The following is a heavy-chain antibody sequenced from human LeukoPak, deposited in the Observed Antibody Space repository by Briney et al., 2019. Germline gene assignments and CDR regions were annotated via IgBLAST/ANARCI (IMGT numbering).Heavy chain of an antibody. D-gene: IGHD2-2*02. CDR2: ISAYNGNT. J-gene: IGHJ5*02. CDR3: VISFPGYTSSPNWFDP. V-gene: IGHV1-18*01. Sequence: ASVKVSCKASGYTFTSYGISWVRQAPGQGLEWMGWISAYNGNTDYAQTLQGRVTMTTDTSTSTAYMELRSLRSDGTALYSCVISFPGYTSSPNWFDPWGQGTLVTVSS. CDR1: GYTFTSYG.